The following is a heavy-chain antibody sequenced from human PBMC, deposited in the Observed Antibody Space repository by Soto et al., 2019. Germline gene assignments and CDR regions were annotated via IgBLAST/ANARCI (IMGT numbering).Heavy chain of an antibody. CDR2: IYYSGST. D-gene: IGHD3-9*01. CDR1: GGSISSSRYY. CDR3: ARHWGVRYFDCLLFDY. Sequence: QLQLQESGPGLVKPSETLSLTCTVSGGSISSSRYYWGWIRQPPGKGLEWIGSIYYSGSTYYNPSLKSRVSISVDTTKNQFSLVLRSVTAADTDLYYCARHWGVRYFDCLLFDYCGQGTLVTVST. V-gene: IGHV4-39*01. J-gene: IGHJ4*02.